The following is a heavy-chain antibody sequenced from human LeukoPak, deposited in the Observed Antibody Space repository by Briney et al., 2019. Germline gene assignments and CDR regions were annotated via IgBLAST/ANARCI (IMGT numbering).Heavy chain of an antibody. CDR1: GYTFTGYY. CDR2: INPNSGGT. V-gene: IGHV1-2*02. J-gene: IGHJ4*02. CDR3: ARDRSGTSFSFDY. Sequence: ASVKVSCEASGYTFTGYYMHWVRQAPGQGLEWMGWINPNSGGTNYAQKFQGRVTMTRDTSISTAYMELSRLRSDDTAVYYCARDRSGTSFSFDYWGQGTLVTVSS. D-gene: IGHD1-1*01.